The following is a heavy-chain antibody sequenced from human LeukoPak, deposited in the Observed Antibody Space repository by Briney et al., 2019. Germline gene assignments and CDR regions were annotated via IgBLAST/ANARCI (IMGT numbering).Heavy chain of an antibody. Sequence: KPGGSLRLSCAGSGFTFSSYSMNWVRQAPGKGLEWVSCISSSSSYIYYADSVKGRFTISRDNAKNSLYLQMNSLRAEDTAVYYCATSPVYSYGHPYYFDYWGQGTLVTVSS. CDR2: ISSSSSYI. J-gene: IGHJ4*02. D-gene: IGHD5-18*01. CDR3: ATSPVYSYGHPYYFDY. CDR1: GFTFSSYS. V-gene: IGHV3-21*01.